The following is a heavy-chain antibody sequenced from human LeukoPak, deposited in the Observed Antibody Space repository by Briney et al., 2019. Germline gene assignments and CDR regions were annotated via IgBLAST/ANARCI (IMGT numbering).Heavy chain of an antibody. CDR2: ISSSSTI. V-gene: IGHV3-48*04. Sequence: GGSLRLSCAASGFTFSSYSMNWVRQAPRKGLEWVSYISSSSTIYYADSVKGRFTIPRDNAKNSLYLQMNSLRAEDTAVYYCARDAKPDSSGWNFDYWDQGTLVTVSS. CDR3: ARDAKPDSSGWNFDY. D-gene: IGHD6-19*01. J-gene: IGHJ4*02. CDR1: GFTFSSYS.